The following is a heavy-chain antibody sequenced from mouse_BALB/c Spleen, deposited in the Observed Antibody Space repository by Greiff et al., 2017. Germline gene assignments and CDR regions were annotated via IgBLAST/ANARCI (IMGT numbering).Heavy chain of an antibody. CDR2: IDPSDSYT. V-gene: IGHV1S127*01. CDR1: GYTFTSYW. J-gene: IGHJ2*01. CDR3: TLITTVVAPHLDD. D-gene: IGHD1-1*01. Sequence: QVQLQQPGAELVKPGASVKMSCKASGYTFTSYWMHWVKQRPGQGLEWIGTIDPSDSYTSYNQKFKGKATLTVDTSSSTAYMQLSSLTSEDSAVYYCTLITTVVAPHLDDGGQGTTLTVSS.